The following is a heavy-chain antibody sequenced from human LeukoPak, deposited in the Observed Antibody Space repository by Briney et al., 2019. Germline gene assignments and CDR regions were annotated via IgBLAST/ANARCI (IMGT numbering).Heavy chain of an antibody. V-gene: IGHV4-4*07. CDR2: SYTSGST. CDR1: GGSISSYD. D-gene: IGHD1-26*01. Sequence: SETLSLTCTVSGGSISSYDWSWIRQPAPQGLDWIGRSYTSGSTNYNPSLKSRVTMSVDTSKHQFPLKLSSVTAADTAVYYCATSSGSYYSFDPWGQGTLVTVSS. J-gene: IGHJ5*02. CDR3: ATSSGSYYSFDP.